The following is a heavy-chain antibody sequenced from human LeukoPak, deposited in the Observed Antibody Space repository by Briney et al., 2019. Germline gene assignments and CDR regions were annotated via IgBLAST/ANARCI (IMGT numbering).Heavy chain of an antibody. CDR2: IYSGGSR. J-gene: IGHJ4*02. CDR1: GFTVSSNY. V-gene: IGHV3-53*01. D-gene: IGHD1-26*01. CDR3: ARAGVTVWDFDY. Sequence: GGSLRLSCAASGFTVSSNYMSWVRQAPGKGLEWVSVIYSGGSRYYADSVKGRFTISRDNSKNTLYLQMNSLRAEDTAVYYCARAGVTVWDFDYWGQGTLVTVSS.